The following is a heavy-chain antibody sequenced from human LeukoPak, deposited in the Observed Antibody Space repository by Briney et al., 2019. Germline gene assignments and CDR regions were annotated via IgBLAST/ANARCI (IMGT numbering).Heavy chain of an antibody. J-gene: IGHJ6*04. CDR3: ASLTGKDV. V-gene: IGHV3-53*01. CDR1: GLTVSRNY. Sequence: GALRLSCAASGLTVSRNYMSWVRQAPGKGLESVSVIYSGGSTYYAESVRGRFTISRDNSKNTLYLQMNSLRVEDTAVYYCASLTGKDVWGKGTTVTISS. CDR2: IYSGGST.